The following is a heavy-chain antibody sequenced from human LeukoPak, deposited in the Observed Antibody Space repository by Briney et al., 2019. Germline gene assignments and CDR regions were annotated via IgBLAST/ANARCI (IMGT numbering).Heavy chain of an antibody. CDR3: ARGGNYYDFYETNWFDP. J-gene: IGHJ5*02. Sequence: SETLSLTCAVYGGSFSGYYWSWIRQPPGKGLAWIGEINHSGSTNYNPSLKSRVTISVDTSKNQFSLKLSSVTAADTAVYYCARGGNYYDFYETNWFDPWGQGTLVTVSS. CDR1: GGSFSGYY. V-gene: IGHV4-34*01. CDR2: INHSGST. D-gene: IGHD3-22*01.